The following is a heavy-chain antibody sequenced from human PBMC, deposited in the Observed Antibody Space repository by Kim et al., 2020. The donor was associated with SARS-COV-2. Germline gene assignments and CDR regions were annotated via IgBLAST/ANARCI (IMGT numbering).Heavy chain of an antibody. D-gene: IGHD6-13*01. V-gene: IGHV3-9*01. CDR2: ISWNSGSI. CDR1: GFTFDDYA. J-gene: IGHJ4*02. CDR3: AKDKGRYSSSWYAG. Sequence: GGSLRLSCAASGFTFDDYAMHWVRQAPGKGLEWVSGISWNSGSIGYADSVKGRFTISRDNAKNSLYLQMNSLRAEDTALYYCAKDKGRYSSSWYAGWGQGTLVTVSS.